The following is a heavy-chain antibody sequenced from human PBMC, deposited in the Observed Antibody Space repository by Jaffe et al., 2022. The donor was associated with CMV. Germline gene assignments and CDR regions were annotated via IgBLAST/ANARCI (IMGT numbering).Heavy chain of an antibody. CDR2: LYYSGST. Sequence: QLQLQESGPGLVKPSETLSLTCDVFGDSITRPTYHWGWIRQSPGKGLEWLGSLYYSGSTFFNPSFKSRVTISGDTSKNQVSLRLTYVTAAETGVYFCARHLGSGWSEESWFDSWGQGVPVTVSS. J-gene: IGHJ5*01. V-gene: IGHV4-39*01. CDR3: ARHLGSGWSEESWFDS. CDR1: GDSITRPTYH. D-gene: IGHD6-19*01.